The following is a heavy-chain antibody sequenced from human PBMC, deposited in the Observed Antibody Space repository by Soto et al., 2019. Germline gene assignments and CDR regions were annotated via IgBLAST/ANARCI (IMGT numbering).Heavy chain of an antibody. J-gene: IGHJ4*02. Sequence: GASVKVSCKASGGTFSSYTISWVRQAPGQGLEWMGRIIPILGIANYAQKFQGRVTMTRDKSISTAYMELSSLKSEDTAVYYCVRGRRPATAISVYWGQGTLVTVSS. V-gene: IGHV1-69*02. D-gene: IGHD2-2*02. CDR1: GGTFSSYT. CDR3: VRGRRPATAISVY. CDR2: IIPILGIA.